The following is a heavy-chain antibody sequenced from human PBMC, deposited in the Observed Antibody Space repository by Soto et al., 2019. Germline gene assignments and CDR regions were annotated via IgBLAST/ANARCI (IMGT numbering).Heavy chain of an antibody. Sequence: QVQLVQSGAEVKKPGSSVKVSCKASGGTFSSYAISWVRQAPGQGLEWMGGIIPIFGTANYAQKFQGRVTITADESTSTAYMELCSLRSEDTAVYYCARARLEGVVLVPAAIDSWFDPWGQGTIVTVSS. J-gene: IGHJ5*02. CDR1: GGTFSSYA. D-gene: IGHD2-2*01. CDR3: ARARLEGVVLVPAAIDSWFDP. V-gene: IGHV1-69*12. CDR2: IIPIFGTA.